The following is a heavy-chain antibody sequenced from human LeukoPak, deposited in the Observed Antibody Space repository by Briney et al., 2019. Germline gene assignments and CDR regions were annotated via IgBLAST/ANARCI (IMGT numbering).Heavy chain of an antibody. J-gene: IGHJ4*02. CDR1: GYTFTGYY. D-gene: IGHD1-1*01. V-gene: IGHV1-2*02. Sequence: ASVKVSCKASGYTFTGYYIHWVRQAPGQGLEWMGWINPNSGGTDYAQKFQGRVSMTRDTSISTAYMEASSLRSDDTAVFFCARVKDGLEYHSFDYWGQGTLVTVSS. CDR2: INPNSGGT. CDR3: ARVKDGLEYHSFDY.